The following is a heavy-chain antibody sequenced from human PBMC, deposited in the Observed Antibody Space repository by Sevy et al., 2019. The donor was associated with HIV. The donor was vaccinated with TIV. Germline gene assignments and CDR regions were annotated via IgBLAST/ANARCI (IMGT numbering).Heavy chain of an antibody. CDR1: GYTLTEFS. D-gene: IGHD6-19*01. J-gene: IGHJ4*02. CDR3: ATTLEYSSGWYEYGY. Sequence: ASVKVSCKVSGYTLTEFSMHWVRQAPGKGLEWMGGFDPEDGETIYAQKFQGRVTMTEDTSTDTAYMELSSLRSEDTAVYYCATTLEYSSGWYEYGYWGQGTLVTVSS. V-gene: IGHV1-24*01. CDR2: FDPEDGET.